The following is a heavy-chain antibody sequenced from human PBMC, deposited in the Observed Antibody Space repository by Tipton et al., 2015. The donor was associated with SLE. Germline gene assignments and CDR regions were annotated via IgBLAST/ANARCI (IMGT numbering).Heavy chain of an antibody. CDR1: GFTFSDYY. CDR2: ISSSGSII. CDR3: ALRMVVIAP. D-gene: IGHD2-21*01. J-gene: IGHJ4*02. V-gene: IGHV3-11*01. Sequence: SLRLSCAASGFTFSDYYMSWIRQAPGKGLEWVSYISSSGSIIYYADSVKGRFTISRDNSKNTLYLQMNSLRAEDTAVYYCALRMVVIAPWGQGTLVTVSS.